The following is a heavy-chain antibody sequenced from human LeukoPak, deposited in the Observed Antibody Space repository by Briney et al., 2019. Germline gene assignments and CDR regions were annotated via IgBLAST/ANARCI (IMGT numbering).Heavy chain of an antibody. V-gene: IGHV5-51*01. Sequence: GESLKISCKGSGYSFTSYWIGWVRQMPGKGLEWMGIIYPGDSDIRYSPSFQGQVTISADKSINTAYLQWSNLKASDTAMYYCARHLRHDKGYCSGGSCYDYYSYYMDVWGKGTTVTVSS. CDR2: IYPGDSDI. CDR1: GYSFTSYW. CDR3: ARHLRHDKGYCSGGSCYDYYSYYMDV. D-gene: IGHD2-15*01. J-gene: IGHJ6*03.